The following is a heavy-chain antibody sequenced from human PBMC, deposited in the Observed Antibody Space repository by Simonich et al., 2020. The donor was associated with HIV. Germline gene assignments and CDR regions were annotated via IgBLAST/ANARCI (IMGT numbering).Heavy chain of an antibody. CDR2: TIPIFGTA. D-gene: IGHD3-10*01. V-gene: IGHV1-69*13. CDR3: ARKGGGRGVYYFDY. CDR1: GGTFRSFA. J-gene: IGHJ4*02. Sequence: QVQLVQSGAEVKKPGSSVKVSCKASGGTFRSFAISWVRQAPGLGLGWVGGTIPIFGTANYAQMFQGRVTITADESTSTAYMELSSLRSEDTGIYYCARKGGGRGVYYFDYWGQGTLVTVSS.